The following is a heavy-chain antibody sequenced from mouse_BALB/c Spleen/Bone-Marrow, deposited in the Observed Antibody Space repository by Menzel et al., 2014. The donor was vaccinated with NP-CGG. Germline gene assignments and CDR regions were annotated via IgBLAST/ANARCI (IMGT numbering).Heavy chain of an antibody. D-gene: IGHD1-2*01. Sequence: VKLMESGPGLVAPSQSLSITCTVSGFSLTNNGVSWVRRPPGKGLEWLGVIWGDGSTNYHSALISSLSISKDTSKSQVFLKLNILQTDDTATYYCAKWDYDGYNYAMDYWGQGTSDSVSS. CDR2: IWGDGST. V-gene: IGHV2-3*01. CDR1: GFSLTNNG. CDR3: AKWDYDGYNYAMDY. J-gene: IGHJ4*01.